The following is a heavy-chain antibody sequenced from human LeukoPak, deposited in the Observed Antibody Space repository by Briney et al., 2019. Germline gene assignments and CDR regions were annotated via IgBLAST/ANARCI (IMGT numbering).Heavy chain of an antibody. V-gene: IGHV1-8*01. Sequence: ASVKVSCKASGYTFTSYDINWVRQATGQGLEWMGWMNPNSGNTGYAQKFQGRVTMTRNTSMSTAYMELSSLRSEDTAVYYCARGRSYGPGNNWFDPWGQGTLVTVSS. J-gene: IGHJ5*02. CDR2: MNPNSGNT. CDR3: ARGRSYGPGNNWFDP. CDR1: GYTFTSYD. D-gene: IGHD5-18*01.